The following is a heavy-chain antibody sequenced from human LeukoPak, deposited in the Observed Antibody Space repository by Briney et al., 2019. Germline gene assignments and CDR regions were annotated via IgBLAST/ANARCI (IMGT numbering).Heavy chain of an antibody. Sequence: SETLSLTCTVSGGSISSYYWSWIRQPPGKGLEWIGYIYYSGSTNYNPSLKSRVTISVDTSKNQFSLKLSSVTAADTAVYYCARGTTLRYFDWLFPPSDYYMDVWGKGTTVTVSS. CDR1: GGSISSYY. V-gene: IGHV4-59*01. J-gene: IGHJ6*03. CDR2: IYYSGST. D-gene: IGHD3-9*01. CDR3: ARGTTLRYFDWLFPPSDYYMDV.